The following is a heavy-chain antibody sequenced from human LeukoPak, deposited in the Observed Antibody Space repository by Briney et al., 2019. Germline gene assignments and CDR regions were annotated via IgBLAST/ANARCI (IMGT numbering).Heavy chain of an antibody. J-gene: IGHJ4*02. Sequence: GGSLRLSCAASGFTFSSYSMSWVRQAPGKGLEWVSVIYSGGSTYYADSVKGRFTISRDNSKNTLYLQMNSLRAEDTAVYYCARSGSGWTYYFDYWGQGTLVTVSS. V-gene: IGHV3-66*01. CDR1: GFTFSSYS. D-gene: IGHD6-19*01. CDR3: ARSGSGWTYYFDY. CDR2: IYSGGST.